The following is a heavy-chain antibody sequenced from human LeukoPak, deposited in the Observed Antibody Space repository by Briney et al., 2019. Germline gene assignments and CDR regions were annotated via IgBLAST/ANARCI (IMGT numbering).Heavy chain of an antibody. CDR3: ARELRDAFDM. CDR1: GFSVRGHY. D-gene: IGHD2-21*01. V-gene: IGHV3-53*01. Sequence: PGGSLRLSCAASGFSVRGHYMGWVRQAPQKGLDYVSVLDSGGATHYADSVKGRFSISRDNFRNTLSLQMNSLRVDDTAVYYCARELRDAFDMWGQGTRVTVS. CDR2: LDSGGAT. J-gene: IGHJ3*02.